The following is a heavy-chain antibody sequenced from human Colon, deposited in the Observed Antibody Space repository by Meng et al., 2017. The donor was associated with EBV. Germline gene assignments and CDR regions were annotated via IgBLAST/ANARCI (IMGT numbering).Heavy chain of an antibody. CDR1: GGSISSSSCY. J-gene: IGHJ4*02. CDR3: ARRRYYYGSGSYHSYYFDY. V-gene: IGHV4-39*01. D-gene: IGHD3-10*01. Sequence: QVQPQGAGPGLVKPSEILSLTCNVSGGSISSSSCYWGWIRQPPGQGLEWIGSIYYNGSTYYNPSLKSRVTISVDTSKNQFSLKLNSVTAADTAVYYCARRRYYYGSGSYHSYYFDYWGQGALVTVSS. CDR2: IYYNGST.